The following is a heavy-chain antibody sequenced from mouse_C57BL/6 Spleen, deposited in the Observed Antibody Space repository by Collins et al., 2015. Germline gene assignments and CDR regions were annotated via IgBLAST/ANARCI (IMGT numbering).Heavy chain of an antibody. J-gene: IGHJ2*01. Sequence: QVQLQQSGAELMKPGASVKLSCKATGYTFTGYWIEWVKQRPGHGLEWIGEILPGSGSTNYNEKFKGKATFTADTSSNTAYMQLSSLTTEDSAIYYCARYRSMMVTTRGSLYFDYWGQGTTLTVSS. D-gene: IGHD2-3*01. CDR3: ARYRSMMVTTRGSLYFDY. V-gene: IGHV1-9*01. CDR1: GYTFTGYW. CDR2: ILPGSGST.